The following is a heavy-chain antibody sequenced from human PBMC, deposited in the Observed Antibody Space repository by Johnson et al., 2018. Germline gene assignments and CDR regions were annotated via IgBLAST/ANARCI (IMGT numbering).Heavy chain of an antibody. CDR3: ARTYCSGGSCYAPLDAFDI. J-gene: IGHJ3*02. D-gene: IGHD2-15*01. CDR2: IGTAGDT. V-gene: IGHV3-13*01. Sequence: VQLVESGGGLVQPGRSLRLSCAASGFTFDDYAMHWVRQDTGKGLEWVSAIGTAGDTYYPGSVKGRFTIPRENAKNSLYLQMNSLRAEDTAVYYWARTYCSGGSCYAPLDAFDIWGQGTMVTVSS. CDR1: GFTFDDYA.